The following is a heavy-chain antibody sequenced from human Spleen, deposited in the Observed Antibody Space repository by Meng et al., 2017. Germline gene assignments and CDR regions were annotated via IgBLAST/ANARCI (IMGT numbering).Heavy chain of an antibody. V-gene: IGHV4-59*01. J-gene: IGHJ4*02. CDR1: GGSIRGYY. CDR2: MYHSGSS. Sequence: SETLSLTCTVSGGSIRGYYWNWIRQPPGKGLEWIGYMYHSGSSKYNPSLKSRVTISVDTSKNQFSLKLSSVTAADTAVYYCASSGGIIDYWGQGPLVTVSS. CDR3: ASSGGIIDY. D-gene: IGHD3-16*01.